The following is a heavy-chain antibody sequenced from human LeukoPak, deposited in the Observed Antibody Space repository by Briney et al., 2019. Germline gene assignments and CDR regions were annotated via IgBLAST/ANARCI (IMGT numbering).Heavy chain of an antibody. V-gene: IGHV1-24*01. D-gene: IGHD3-10*01. CDR2: FDPEDGET. Sequence: ASVKVSCKVSGYTLTELSMHWVRQAPGKGLEWMGGFDPEDGETIYAQKFQGRVTMTEDTSTDTAYMELSSLRSEDTAVYYCATGVVRGVIINERVDYWGQGTLVTVSS. CDR1: GYTLTELS. CDR3: ATGVVRGVIINERVDY. J-gene: IGHJ4*02.